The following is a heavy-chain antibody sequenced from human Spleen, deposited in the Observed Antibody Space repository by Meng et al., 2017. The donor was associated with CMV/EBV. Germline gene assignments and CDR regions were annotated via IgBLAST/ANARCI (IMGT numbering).Heavy chain of an antibody. D-gene: IGHD3-3*01. V-gene: IGHV3-66*02. CDR1: GFTVRNNY. CDR3: ARGGLEWLLWGPKRGMGV. J-gene: IGHJ6*02. Sequence: GESLKISCTASGFTVRNNYMSWVRQAPWKGLEWVSVVYSAGRTYYADSVKGRFTISRDDSKNTLHLQMNDLRPEDTAAYYRARGGLEWLLWGPKRGMGVWGQGTTVTVSS. CDR2: VYSAGRT.